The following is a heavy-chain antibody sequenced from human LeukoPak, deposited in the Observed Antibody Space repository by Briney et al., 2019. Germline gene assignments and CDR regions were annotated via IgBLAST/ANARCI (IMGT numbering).Heavy chain of an antibody. CDR3: AKSPAGREYYFDY. J-gene: IGHJ4*02. CDR1: GFTFDDYA. D-gene: IGHD3-10*01. V-gene: IGHV3-43D*03. Sequence: GGSLRLSCAASGFTFDDYAMHWVRQAPGKGLEWVSLISWDGGSTYYADSVKGRFTISRDNSKNSLYLQMNSLRAEDTALYYCAKSPAGREYYFDYWGQGTLVTVYS. CDR2: ISWDGGST.